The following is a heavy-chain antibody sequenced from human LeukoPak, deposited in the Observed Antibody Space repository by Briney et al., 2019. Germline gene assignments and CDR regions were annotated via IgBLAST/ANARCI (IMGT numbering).Heavy chain of an antibody. V-gene: IGHV1-2*02. CDR3: ARDRVGSGWPRPFYFEN. CDR1: GYTFTGCY. D-gene: IGHD6-19*01. Sequence: GASVKVSCKPSGYTFTGCYLHWVRQAPGQALEWMGWINPNIGATMYAQKFQGRVTTTRDTSISTAYMELNSLRSDDTAVYYCARDRVGSGWPRPFYFENWGQGTLVTVSS. J-gene: IGHJ4*02. CDR2: INPNIGAT.